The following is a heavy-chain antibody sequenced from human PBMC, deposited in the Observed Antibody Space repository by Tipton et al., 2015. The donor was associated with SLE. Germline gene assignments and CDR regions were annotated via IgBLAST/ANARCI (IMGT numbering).Heavy chain of an antibody. CDR3: ARVAGYFDN. D-gene: IGHD3-10*01. J-gene: IGHJ4*02. CDR2: IYHDGST. Sequence: TLSLTCAVSGGSTNSGGYSWSWIRQPPGKGLEWIGYIYHDGSTNYNPSLKSRVSISIDTFKNHFSLNLSSVTAADTAVYYCARVAGYFDNWGQGTLVTVSS. CDR1: GGSTNSGGYS. V-gene: IGHV4-30-2*01.